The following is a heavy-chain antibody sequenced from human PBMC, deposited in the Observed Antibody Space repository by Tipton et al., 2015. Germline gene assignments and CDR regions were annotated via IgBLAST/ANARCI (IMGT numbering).Heavy chain of an antibody. V-gene: IGHV4-59*01. Sequence: GLVKPSETLFLTCSVSGGSLNEYYWSWIRQTPGKGLEWIGYIYYTGPTKYNPSLKSRVNISLDRAKNQFYLRLTSVTAADTAVYYCARVPDSGFDAFDIWGQGTMVTVSS. CDR3: ARVPDSGFDAFDI. J-gene: IGHJ3*02. D-gene: IGHD5-12*01. CDR2: IYYTGPT. CDR1: GGSLNEYY.